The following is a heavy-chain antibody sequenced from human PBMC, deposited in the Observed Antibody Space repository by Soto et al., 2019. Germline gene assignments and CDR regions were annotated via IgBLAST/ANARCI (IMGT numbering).Heavy chain of an antibody. CDR1: GGSISSGGYS. CDR3: ALGLYDILTGLGYGMDV. V-gene: IGHV4-30-2*01. CDR2: IYHSGST. D-gene: IGHD3-9*01. Sequence: SETLSLTCAVSGGSISSGGYSWSWIRQPPGKGLEWIGYIYHSGSTYYNPSLKSRVTISVDRSKNQFSLKLSSVTAADTAVYYCALGLYDILTGLGYGMDVWGQGTTVTVSS. J-gene: IGHJ6*02.